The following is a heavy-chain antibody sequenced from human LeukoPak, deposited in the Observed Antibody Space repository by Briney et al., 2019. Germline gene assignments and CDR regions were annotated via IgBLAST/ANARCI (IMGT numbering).Heavy chain of an antibody. Sequence: GGSLRLSCAASGFAFSTYGLHWVRQAPGKGPEWVAVISYDGSNKYYADSVKGRFTISRDNSKNTLYLQMNSLRAEDTAVYYCAFPSAAAAYDYWGQGTLVTVSS. CDR2: ISYDGSNK. CDR1: GFAFSTYG. V-gene: IGHV3-30*03. D-gene: IGHD6-13*01. J-gene: IGHJ4*02. CDR3: AFPSAAAAYDY.